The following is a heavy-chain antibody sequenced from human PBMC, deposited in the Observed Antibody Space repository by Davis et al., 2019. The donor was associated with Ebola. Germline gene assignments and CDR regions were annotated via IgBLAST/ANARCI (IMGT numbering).Heavy chain of an antibody. CDR2: IYYSGTT. D-gene: IGHD6-19*01. CDR1: GGPIRSYY. CDR3: ARGSQWLGPDY. J-gene: IGHJ4*02. Sequence: SETLSPTCPVPGGPIRSYYWSWVRQPPGKGLEWVGYIYYSGTTHYNPSLRGRVTISVDTSKKHFSLKLGSVTAADTAVYYCARGSQWLGPDYWGQGTLVTVSS. V-gene: IGHV4-59*01.